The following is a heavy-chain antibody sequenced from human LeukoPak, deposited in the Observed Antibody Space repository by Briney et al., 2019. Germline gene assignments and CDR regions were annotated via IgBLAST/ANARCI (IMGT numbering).Heavy chain of an antibody. CDR2: INPNSGGT. Sequence: GASVKVFCKASGYTFTGYYMHWVRQAPGQGLEWMGWINPNSGGTNYAQKFQGRVTMTRDTSISTAYMELSRLRSDDTAVYYCARDSTLVYGDYVYWFDPWGQGTLVTVSS. J-gene: IGHJ5*02. CDR3: ARDSTLVYGDYVYWFDP. D-gene: IGHD4-17*01. CDR1: GYTFTGYY. V-gene: IGHV1-2*02.